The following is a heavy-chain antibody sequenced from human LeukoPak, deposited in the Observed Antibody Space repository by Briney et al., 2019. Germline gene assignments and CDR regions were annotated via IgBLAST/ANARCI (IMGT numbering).Heavy chain of an antibody. V-gene: IGHV1-2*02. Sequence: ASVKVSCKASGYTFTGYYMHWVRQAPGQGLEWMGWINPNSGGTNYAQKFQGRVTMTRDTSISTAYVELSRLRSDDTAVYYCARDLVGATPFDPWGQGTLVTVSS. CDR3: ARDLVGATPFDP. CDR2: INPNSGGT. J-gene: IGHJ5*02. CDR1: GYTFTGYY. D-gene: IGHD1-26*01.